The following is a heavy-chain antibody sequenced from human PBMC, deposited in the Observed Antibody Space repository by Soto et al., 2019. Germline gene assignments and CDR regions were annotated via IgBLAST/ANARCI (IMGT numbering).Heavy chain of an antibody. D-gene: IGHD1-1*01. CDR3: AREARHNWNDENHDAFDI. V-gene: IGHV4-59*01. CDR1: GGSISSYY. J-gene: IGHJ3*02. Sequence: SETLSLTCAVSGGSISSYYWSWIRQPPGKGLEWIGYIYYSGSTNYNPSLKSRVTISVDTSKNQFSLKLSSVTAADTAVYYCAREARHNWNDENHDAFDIWGQGTMVTVSS. CDR2: IYYSGST.